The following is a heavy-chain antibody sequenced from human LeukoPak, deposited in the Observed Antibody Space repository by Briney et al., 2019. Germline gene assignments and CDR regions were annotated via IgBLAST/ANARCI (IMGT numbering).Heavy chain of an antibody. CDR2: IRSKAYNYAT. CDR3: TTGGGEVPRPYDY. CDR1: GFAFSGSA. J-gene: IGHJ4*02. Sequence: GGSLRLSCAASGFAFSGSAMHWVRQASGKGLEWVGRIRSKAYNYATTYAASVKGRFTVSRDDSENTAYLEMNSLKTEDTAVYYCTTGGGEVPRPYDYWGQGTLVTVSS. V-gene: IGHV3-73*01. D-gene: IGHD2-21*01.